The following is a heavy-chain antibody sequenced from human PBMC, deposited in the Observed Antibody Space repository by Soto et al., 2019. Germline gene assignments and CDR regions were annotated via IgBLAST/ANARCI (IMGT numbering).Heavy chain of an antibody. D-gene: IGHD1-1*01. Sequence: PSETLSLTCTVSGGSISSYYWSWILQPPGKGLEWIGYIYYSGSTNYNPSLKSRVTISVDTSKNQFSLKLSSVTAADTAVYYCARDIGMTAGTTHDAFDIWGQGTMVTVSS. CDR3: ARDIGMTAGTTHDAFDI. V-gene: IGHV4-59*01. CDR2: IYYSGST. CDR1: GGSISSYY. J-gene: IGHJ3*02.